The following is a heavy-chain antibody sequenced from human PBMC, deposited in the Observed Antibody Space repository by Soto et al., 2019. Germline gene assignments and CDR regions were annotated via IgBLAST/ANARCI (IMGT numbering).Heavy chain of an antibody. J-gene: IGHJ3*02. D-gene: IGHD5-12*01. CDR3: AKVSEGGVRNSGYDWSYAFDI. CDR2: ISWNSGSI. CDR1: GFTFDDYA. Sequence: GGSLRLSCAASGFTFDDYAMHWVRQAPGKGLEWVSGISWNSGSIGYADSVKGRFTISRDNAKNSLYLQMNSLRAEDTALYYCAKVSEGGVRNSGYDWSYAFDIWGQGTMVTVSS. V-gene: IGHV3-9*01.